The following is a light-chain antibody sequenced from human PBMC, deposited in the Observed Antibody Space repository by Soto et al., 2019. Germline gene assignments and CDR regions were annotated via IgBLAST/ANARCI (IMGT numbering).Light chain of an antibody. CDR2: GAS. CDR1: QSVASN. J-gene: IGKJ2*01. V-gene: IGKV3-15*01. Sequence: EIVMTQSPASLSVSPGDGATLSCRASQSVASNVAWYQQKPGQGPRLLIHGASTRAVGVPARFSGSGSGTDFTLTISSLQSEDFAVYYCHQYYKWPHTFGLGTKVEIK. CDR3: HQYYKWPHT.